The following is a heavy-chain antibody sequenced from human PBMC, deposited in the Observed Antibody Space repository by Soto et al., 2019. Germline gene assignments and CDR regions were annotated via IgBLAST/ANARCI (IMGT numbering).Heavy chain of an antibody. J-gene: IGHJ6*03. CDR2: IIPILGIA. Sequence: SVKVSCKASGGTFSSYTISWVRQAPGQGLEWMGRIIPILGIANYAQKFQGRVTITADKSTSTAYMELSSLSSEDTAVYYCASEVMRSSPHEYFYLYMDAWGKGTTITGS. D-gene: IGHD3-16*01. CDR3: ASEVMRSSPHEYFYLYMDA. CDR1: GGTFSSYT. V-gene: IGHV1-69*02.